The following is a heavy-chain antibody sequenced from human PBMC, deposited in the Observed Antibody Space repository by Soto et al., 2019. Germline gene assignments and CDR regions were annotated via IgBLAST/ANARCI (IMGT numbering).Heavy chain of an antibody. CDR1: GFTFSSNW. J-gene: IGHJ4*02. D-gene: IGHD3-10*01. CDR2: IDIDGSST. CDR3: ARGGFYGSGTYDLLQ. Sequence: EVQLVESGGGLVQPGGSLRLSCAASGFTFSSNWMHWVRQAPGKGLVWVSRIDIDGSSTNYAESVKGRFTISRDNAKNSLYLQMNRLRAEDTAVYFCARGGFYGSGTYDLLQWGQGTLVTVSS. V-gene: IGHV3-74*01.